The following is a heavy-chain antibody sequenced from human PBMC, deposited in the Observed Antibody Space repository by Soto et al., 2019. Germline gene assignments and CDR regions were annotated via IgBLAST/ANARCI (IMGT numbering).Heavy chain of an antibody. J-gene: IGHJ4*02. V-gene: IGHV4-34*01. D-gene: IGHD2-8*02. CDR3: ARDKITGLFDY. CDR2: INHTGST. CDR1: GGSFSGYS. Sequence: KPSETLSLTCAVYGGSFSGYSWTWIRQPPGTGLEWIGEINHTGSTNYNPSLKSRVTISVDTSKNQFSLKLTSVTAADTAVYYCARDKITGLFDYGGEGTLVPVSS.